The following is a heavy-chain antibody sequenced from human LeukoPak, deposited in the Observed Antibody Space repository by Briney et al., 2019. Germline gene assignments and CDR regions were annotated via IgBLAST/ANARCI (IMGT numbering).Heavy chain of an antibody. CDR1: GFTFDDYG. D-gene: IGHD4-17*01. V-gene: IGHV3-20*04. J-gene: IGHJ4*02. CDR3: ARSYGDYAAGDFDY. Sequence: GGSLRLSCAASGFTFDDYGMSWVRQAPGKGLEWVSGINWNGGSTGYADSVKGRFTISRDNAKNSLYLQMNSLRAEDTALYYCARSYGDYAAGDFDYWGQGTLVTVSS. CDR2: INWNGGST.